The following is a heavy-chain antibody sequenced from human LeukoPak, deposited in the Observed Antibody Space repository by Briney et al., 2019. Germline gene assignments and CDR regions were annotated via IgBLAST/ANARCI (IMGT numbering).Heavy chain of an antibody. D-gene: IGHD3-10*01. CDR1: GGSIISNY. CDR3: ARHQASSGSPRFDY. CDR2: IYYSGST. V-gene: IGHV4-59*08. J-gene: IGHJ4*02. Sequence: PSETLSLTCTVSGGSIISNYWSWIRQSPGQGLEWLGHIYYSGSTNYNPSLTSRVTISVDTSKNQFSLKLNSVTAADTAVYYCARHQASSGSPRFDYWGQGTLVTVSS.